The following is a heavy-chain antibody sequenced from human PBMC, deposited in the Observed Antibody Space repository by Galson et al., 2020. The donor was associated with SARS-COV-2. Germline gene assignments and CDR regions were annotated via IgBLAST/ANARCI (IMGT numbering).Heavy chain of an antibody. CDR3: TTDVVTMVLGGIIEPFDC. D-gene: IGHD3-10*01. Sequence: GESLKISCAASGFTFSNDRKSWVRQAPGKGLEWVGRIKSKSDDGSTDYAAPVKDRFNISREDQKKTLYLQMNSLKNEDTAVYYCTTDVVTMVLGGIIEPFDCWGQGTLVTVSS. J-gene: IGHJ4*02. V-gene: IGHV3-15*01. CDR2: IKSKSDDGST. CDR1: GFTFSNDR.